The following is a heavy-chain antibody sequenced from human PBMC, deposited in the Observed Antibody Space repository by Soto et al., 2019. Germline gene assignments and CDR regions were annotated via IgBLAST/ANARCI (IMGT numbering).Heavy chain of an antibody. J-gene: IGHJ6*02. D-gene: IGHD3-10*01. CDR1: GFTFDDYT. V-gene: IGHV3-43*01. CDR3: AKDEGYYGSGSYVDYGMDV. CDR2: ISWDGGST. Sequence: GSLRLSCAASGFTFDDYTMHWVRQAPGKGLEWVSLISWDGGSTYYADSVKGRFTISRDNSKNSLYLQMNSLRTEDTALYYCAKDEGYYGSGSYVDYGMDVWGQGTTVTVSS.